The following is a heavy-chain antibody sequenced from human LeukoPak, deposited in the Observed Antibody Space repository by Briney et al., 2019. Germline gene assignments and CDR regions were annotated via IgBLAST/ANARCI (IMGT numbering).Heavy chain of an antibody. D-gene: IGHD2-2*01. Sequence: GGSLRLSCAASGFTFSSYGMHWVRQAPGKGREWVAVIWYDGSNKYYADSVKGRFTISRDNSKNTLYLQMNSLRAEDTAVYYCAKDGAERLGVYYRLQASSSALDYWGQGTLVTVSS. V-gene: IGHV3-33*06. CDR1: GFTFSSYG. CDR3: AKDGAERLGVYYRLQASSSALDY. CDR2: IWYDGSNK. J-gene: IGHJ4*02.